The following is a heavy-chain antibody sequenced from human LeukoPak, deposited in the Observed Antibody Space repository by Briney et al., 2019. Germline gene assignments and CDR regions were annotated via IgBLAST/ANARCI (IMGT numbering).Heavy chain of an antibody. V-gene: IGHV4-59*01. Sequence: SETLSLSCTVSGGSISSYYWSWIRQPPGKGLEWIGYIHYSGSTNYNPSLKSRVTISVDTSKNQFSLKLSSVTAADTAVYYCARGVLGYCNDYWGQGTLVTVSS. CDR1: GGSISSYY. CDR3: ARGVLGYCNDY. D-gene: IGHD2-15*01. J-gene: IGHJ4*02. CDR2: IHYSGST.